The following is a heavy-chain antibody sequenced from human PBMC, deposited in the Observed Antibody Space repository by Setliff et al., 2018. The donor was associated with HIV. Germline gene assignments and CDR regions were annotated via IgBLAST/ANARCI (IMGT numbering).Heavy chain of an antibody. CDR1: GYTFDAKY. Sequence: ASVKVSCKNSGYTFDAKYISWARQAPGQGLEWMGGINPNSGGTNYARKFQGRVTMTRDTSISTAYMELNSLRSDDTAVYYCATAGGRSWFDPWGPGTLVTVSS. D-gene: IGHD3-16*01. CDR2: INPNSGGT. V-gene: IGHV1-2*02. J-gene: IGHJ5*02. CDR3: ATAGGRSWFDP.